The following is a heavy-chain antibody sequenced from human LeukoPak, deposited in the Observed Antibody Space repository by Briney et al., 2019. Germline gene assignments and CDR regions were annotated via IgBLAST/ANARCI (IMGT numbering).Heavy chain of an antibody. V-gene: IGHV3-30*04. CDR3: ARDHVSLITMIVVVSNGIDY. Sequence: GGSLRLSCAASGFTFSSYAMHWVRQAPGKGLEWVAVISYDGSNKYYADSVKGRFTISRDNSKNTLYLQMNSLRAEDTAVYYCARDHVSLITMIVVVSNGIDYWGQGTLVTVSS. CDR2: ISYDGSNK. D-gene: IGHD3-22*01. CDR1: GFTFSSYA. J-gene: IGHJ4*02.